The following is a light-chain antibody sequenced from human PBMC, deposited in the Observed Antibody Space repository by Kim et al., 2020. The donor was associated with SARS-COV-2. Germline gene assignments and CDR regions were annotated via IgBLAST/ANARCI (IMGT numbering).Light chain of an antibody. V-gene: IGKV1-16*02. CDR1: QDINNY. CDR2: AAS. CDR3: PQYNISPFT. Sequence: DIQMTQSPSSLSASVGDRVTITCRASQDINNYLAWFQQNPGKAPKSLIYAASSLHSGVPSKFSGSGSGTDFTLTISSLQPEDFGTYYCPQYNISPFTLAQGTTLE. J-gene: IGKJ2*01.